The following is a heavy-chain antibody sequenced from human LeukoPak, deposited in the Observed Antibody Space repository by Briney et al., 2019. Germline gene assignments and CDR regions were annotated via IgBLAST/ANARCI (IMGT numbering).Heavy chain of an antibody. CDR1: GFTFSSYG. J-gene: IGHJ4*02. CDR3: ARGYGSSWFYFDY. D-gene: IGHD6-13*01. V-gene: IGHV3-30*03. CDR2: ISYDGSNK. Sequence: GRSLRLSCAASGFTFSSYGMHWVRQAPGKGLEWVAVISYDGSNKYYADSVKGRFTISRDNSKNTLYLQMNSLRAEDTAVYHCARGYGSSWFYFDYWGQGTPITVSS.